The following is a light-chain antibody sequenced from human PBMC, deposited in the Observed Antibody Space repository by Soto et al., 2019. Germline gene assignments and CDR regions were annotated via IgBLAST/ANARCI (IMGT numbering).Light chain of an antibody. CDR3: QQGNSFPWT. CDR1: QGISTW. CDR2: LVS. Sequence: DIQMTQSPSSVSASVGDKVTITCRASQGISTWLAWYQQKPGKAPKLLIHLVSSLQIGVPSRFSGSGSGTDFTLTISSLQPEDFATYYCQQGNSFPWTFGQGTKVDIK. J-gene: IGKJ1*01. V-gene: IGKV1-12*01.